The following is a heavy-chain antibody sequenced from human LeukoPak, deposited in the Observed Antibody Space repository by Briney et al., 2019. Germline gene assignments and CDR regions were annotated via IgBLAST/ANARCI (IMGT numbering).Heavy chain of an antibody. D-gene: IGHD4-23*01. V-gene: IGHV1-69*05. CDR3: ARGDGGNFLFDY. J-gene: IGHJ4*02. CDR2: IIPIFGTA. Sequence: SVKVSCKASGGTFSSYAISWVRQAPGQGLEWMGGIIPIFGTANYAQKFQGRVTITTDESTSTAYMELSSLRSEDTAVYYCARGDGGNFLFDYWGQGTLVTVSS. CDR1: GGTFSSYA.